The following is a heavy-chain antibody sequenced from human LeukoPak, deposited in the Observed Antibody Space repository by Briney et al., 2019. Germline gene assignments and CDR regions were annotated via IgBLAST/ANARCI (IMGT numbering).Heavy chain of an antibody. CDR1: GGTFSSYA. CDR2: IIPIFGTA. J-gene: IGHJ5*02. V-gene: IGHV1-69*13. D-gene: IGHD5-18*01. Sequence: ALVKVSCKASGGTFSSYAISWVRQAPGQGLEWMGGIIPIFGTANYAQKFQGRVTITADESTSTAYMELSSLRSEDTAVYYCAREENTAMVLRPWGQGTLVTVSS. CDR3: AREENTAMVLRP.